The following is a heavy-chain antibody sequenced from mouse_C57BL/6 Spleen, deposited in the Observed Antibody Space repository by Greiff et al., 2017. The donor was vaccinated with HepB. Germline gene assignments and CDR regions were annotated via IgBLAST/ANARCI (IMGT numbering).Heavy chain of an antibody. V-gene: IGHV1-59*01. CDR2: IDPSDSYT. Sequence: QVQLKQPGAELVRPGTSVKLSCKASGYTFTSYWMHWVKQRPGQGLEWIGVIDPSDSYTNYNQKFKGKATLTVDTSSSTAYMQLSSLTSEDSAVYYCARWDRGYAMDYWGQGTSVTVSS. CDR3: ARWDRGYAMDY. CDR1: GYTFTSYW. D-gene: IGHD4-1*01. J-gene: IGHJ4*01.